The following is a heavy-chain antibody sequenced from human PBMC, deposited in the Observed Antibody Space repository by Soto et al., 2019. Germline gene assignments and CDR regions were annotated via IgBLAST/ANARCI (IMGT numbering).Heavy chain of an antibody. D-gene: IGHD5-12*01. J-gene: IGHJ6*03. CDR3: ARDREYSDLRPYYYYYMDV. CDR1: GDSVSSNSAA. Sequence: SQTLSLTCAISGDSVSSNSAAWNWIRQSPSRGLEWLGRTYYRSKWYNDYAVSVKSRITINPDTSKNQFSLQLNSVTPEDTAVYYCARDREYSDLRPYYYYYMDVWGKGTTVTVSS. CDR2: TYYRSKWYN. V-gene: IGHV6-1*01.